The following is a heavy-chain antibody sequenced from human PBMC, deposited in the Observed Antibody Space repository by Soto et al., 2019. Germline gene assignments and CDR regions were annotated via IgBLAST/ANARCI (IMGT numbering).Heavy chain of an antibody. Sequence: SETLSLTCTVSGGSISSSSYYWGWIRQPPGKGLEWIGSIYYSGSTYYNPSLKSRVTISVDTSKNQFSLKLSSVTAADTAVYYCASQTEYSSSWYGYYYYGMDVWGQGTTVTVSS. CDR2: IYYSGST. J-gene: IGHJ6*02. D-gene: IGHD6-13*01. V-gene: IGHV4-39*01. CDR3: ASQTEYSSSWYGYYYYGMDV. CDR1: GGSISSSSYY.